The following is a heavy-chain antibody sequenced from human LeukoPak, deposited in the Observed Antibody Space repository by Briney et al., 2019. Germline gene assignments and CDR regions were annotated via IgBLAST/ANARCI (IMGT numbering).Heavy chain of an antibody. CDR1: GFTFSSYW. Sequence: GGSLRLSCAASGFTFSSYWMHWVRQAPGKGLVWVSRINTDDSSTIYADSVKGRFTISRDDSKNTLSLQMNSLRAEDTAVYYCASRIWSGVDYWGQGTLVTVSS. V-gene: IGHV3-74*01. J-gene: IGHJ4*02. D-gene: IGHD3-10*01. CDR2: INTDDSST. CDR3: ASRIWSGVDY.